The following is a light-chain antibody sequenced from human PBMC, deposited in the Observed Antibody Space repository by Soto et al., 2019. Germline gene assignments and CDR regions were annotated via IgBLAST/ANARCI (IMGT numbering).Light chain of an antibody. V-gene: IGKV3-15*01. CDR3: QQYNNWPQT. CDR1: QSVSSN. J-gene: IGKJ1*01. Sequence: EIVVTQSPSALSGSPGERSTLSGRASQSVSSNLAWYQQKPGQAPRLLIYGASTRATGIPARFSGSGSGTEFTLTISSLQSEDFAVYYCQQYNNWPQTFGQGTKVDIK. CDR2: GAS.